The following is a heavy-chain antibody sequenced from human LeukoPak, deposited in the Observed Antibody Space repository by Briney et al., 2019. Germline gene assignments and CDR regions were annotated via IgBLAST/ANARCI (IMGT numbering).Heavy chain of an antibody. Sequence: ASVKDSCKASGYTFTSYGISWVRQAPGQGLEWMGRINPNSGGTNYAQKFQGRVTMTRDTSISTAYMELSRLRSDDTAVYYCARVDSSSWSGMDVWGQGTTVTVSS. V-gene: IGHV1-2*06. CDR3: ARVDSSSWSGMDV. J-gene: IGHJ6*02. CDR1: GYTFTSYG. CDR2: INPNSGGT. D-gene: IGHD6-13*01.